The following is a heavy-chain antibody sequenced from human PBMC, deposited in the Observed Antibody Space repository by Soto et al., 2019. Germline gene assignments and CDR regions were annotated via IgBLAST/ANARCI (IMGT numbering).Heavy chain of an antibody. J-gene: IGHJ6*02. CDR1: GYTFTSYY. D-gene: IGHD3-3*01. CDR3: ARALLSEGITIFGVVPGYYGMDV. CDR2: INPTGGST. Sequence: ASVKVSCKASGYTFTSYYMHWVRQALGQGLEWMGIINPTGGSTSYAQKFQGRVTMTRDTSTSTVYMELSSLRSEDTAVYYCARALLSEGITIFGVVPGYYGMDVWGQGTTVTVSS. V-gene: IGHV1-46*01.